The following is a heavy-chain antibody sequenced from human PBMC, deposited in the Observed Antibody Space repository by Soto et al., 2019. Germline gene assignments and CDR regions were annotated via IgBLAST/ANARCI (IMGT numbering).Heavy chain of an antibody. D-gene: IGHD6-6*01. V-gene: IGHV3-66*01. Sequence: EVQLVESGGGLVQPGGSLRLSCAASGFTVSSNYMSWVRQAPGKGLEWVSVINSGGNTYYADSVKGRFTISRDNSKNTLYLQMNSLRAEDTAVYYYAKSQGSNMAARHFDYWGQGTLVTVSS. CDR1: GFTVSSNY. CDR2: INSGGNT. CDR3: AKSQGSNMAARHFDY. J-gene: IGHJ4*02.